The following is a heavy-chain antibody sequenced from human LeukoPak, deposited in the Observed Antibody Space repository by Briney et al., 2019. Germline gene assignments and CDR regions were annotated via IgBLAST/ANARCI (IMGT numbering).Heavy chain of an antibody. CDR3: ARALYSFDY. Sequence: GGSLRLSCAASGFTFSSYAMHWVRQAPGKGLEWVAVISYDGSNKYYADSVKGRFTIFRDNSKNTLYLQMNSLRAEDTAVYYCARALYSFDYWGQGTLVTVSS. V-gene: IGHV3-30-3*01. CDR1: GFTFSSYA. D-gene: IGHD2-2*02. CDR2: ISYDGSNK. J-gene: IGHJ4*02.